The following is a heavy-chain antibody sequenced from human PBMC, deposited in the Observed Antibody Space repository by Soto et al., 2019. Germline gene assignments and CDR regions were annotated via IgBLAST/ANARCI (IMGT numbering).Heavy chain of an antibody. CDR3: ARGASPLIDY. D-gene: IGHD1-26*01. Sequence: QVQLVQSGAEVKKPGASVKVSCKASGYTFTSYARRWVRQAPGQRLEWMGWINAGNGNTKYSQKFQGRVTIIRDTSASTAYMELSSLRSEDTAVYYCARGASPLIDYWGQGTLVTVSS. V-gene: IGHV1-3*01. J-gene: IGHJ4*02. CDR2: INAGNGNT. CDR1: GYTFTSYA.